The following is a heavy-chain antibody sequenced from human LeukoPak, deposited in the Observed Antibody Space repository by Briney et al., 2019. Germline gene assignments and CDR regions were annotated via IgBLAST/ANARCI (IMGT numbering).Heavy chain of an antibody. J-gene: IGHJ5*02. D-gene: IGHD2-15*01. CDR1: GYTFTSYF. CDR3: AGDPCSGGSCYNWFDP. CDR2: INPSAGTA. V-gene: IGHV1-46*01. Sequence: AASVKVSCKASGYTFTSYFVHWVRQAPGQGLEWMGIINPSAGTATYAQKFQGRVTMTRDTSTSTVYMELSSLRSEDTAVYYCAGDPCSGGSCYNWFDPWGQGTLVTVSS.